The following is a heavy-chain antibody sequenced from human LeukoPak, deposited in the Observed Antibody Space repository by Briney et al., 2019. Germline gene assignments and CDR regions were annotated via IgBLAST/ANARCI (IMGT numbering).Heavy chain of an antibody. V-gene: IGHV5-51*01. CDR1: GYSFSNYW. Sequence: GESLKISCKGSGYSFSNYWIAWVRQMPGKGLEWMGIIYPDDSNTRYSPSFQGQVTISADKSISIASLQWSRPKASDTAMYYCARTNLWFGELDAFDIWGQGTLVTVSS. CDR3: ARTNLWFGELDAFDI. J-gene: IGHJ3*02. CDR2: IYPDDSNT. D-gene: IGHD3-10*01.